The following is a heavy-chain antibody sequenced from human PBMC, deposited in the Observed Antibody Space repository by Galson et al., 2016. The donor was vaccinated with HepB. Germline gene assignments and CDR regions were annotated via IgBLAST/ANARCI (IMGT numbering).Heavy chain of an antibody. CDR2: ISFDGSNN. D-gene: IGHD3-16*02. CDR3: AREDDSVWGTYRYTRTVPQYYCDD. CDR1: GFTFSSYA. Sequence: SLRLSCAASGFTFSSYAMHWVRQAPGKGLEWVAVISFDGSNNFYADSVKGRFTISRDNSKNTLYLQMNSLRAEDTAVYYCAREDDSVWGTYRYTRTVPQYYCDDWGHGTLVTVSS. V-gene: IGHV3-30-3*01. J-gene: IGHJ4*01.